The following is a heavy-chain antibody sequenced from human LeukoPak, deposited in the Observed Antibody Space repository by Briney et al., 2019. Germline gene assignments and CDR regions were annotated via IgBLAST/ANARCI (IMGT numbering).Heavy chain of an antibody. CDR3: AREGRVAGTGGEFDY. Sequence: PSETLSLTCTVSGGSVSSGSYYWSWIRQPPGGGLEWNGYIYYSGSTIYNPPLTSRVTISLDPSKNQFSVKLSSVTSADTAVYYCAREGRVAGTGGEFDYWGQGTLVTVSS. V-gene: IGHV4-61*01. CDR1: GGSVSSGSYY. D-gene: IGHD6-19*01. CDR2: IYYSGST. J-gene: IGHJ4*02.